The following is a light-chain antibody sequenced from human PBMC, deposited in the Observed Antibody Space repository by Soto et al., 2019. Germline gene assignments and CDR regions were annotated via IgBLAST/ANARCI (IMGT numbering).Light chain of an antibody. CDR3: QQYGSSPPWT. J-gene: IGKJ1*01. V-gene: IGKV3-20*01. CDR1: KSVSQSVSSK. Sequence: IVITPCAATLSVSPGARVSLSCRASKSVSQSVSSKLAWYQQKPGQAPRLLIYGASSRATGIPDRCSGSGSGTDFSLTISRLEADDFAVYYCQQYGSSPPWTFGQGTKVDIK. CDR2: GAS.